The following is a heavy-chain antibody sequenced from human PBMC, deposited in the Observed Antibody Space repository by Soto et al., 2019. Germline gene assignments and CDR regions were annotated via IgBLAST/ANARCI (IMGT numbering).Heavy chain of an antibody. CDR2: INAGNGNT. V-gene: IGHV1-3*01. CDR1: GYTFTSYA. D-gene: IGHD3-22*01. CDR3: AIQTPSSYDSSGYYLLYFQH. J-gene: IGHJ1*01. Sequence: ASVKVSCKASGYTFTSYAIHWVRQAPGQRLEWMGWINAGNGNTKYSQKFQGRVTITRDTSASTAYMELSSLRSEDTAVYYCAIQTPSSYDSSGYYLLYFQHWGQATLVTVSS.